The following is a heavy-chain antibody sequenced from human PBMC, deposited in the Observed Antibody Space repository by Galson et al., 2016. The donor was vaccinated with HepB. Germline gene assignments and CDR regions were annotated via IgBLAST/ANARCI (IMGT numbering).Heavy chain of an antibody. CDR1: GYTFTTYF. D-gene: IGHD3-22*01. Sequence: SVKVSCKASGYTFTTYFMHWVRQAPGQRLEWMGWINAGNGDTKYSQKFQGRVTITRDTSASTAYMELSSLRSEDTAVFYCARGGNYYDSSGYYSVFDQWGQGTLVTVSS. CDR2: INAGNGDT. V-gene: IGHV1-3*01. CDR3: ARGGNYYDSSGYYSVFDQ. J-gene: IGHJ4*02.